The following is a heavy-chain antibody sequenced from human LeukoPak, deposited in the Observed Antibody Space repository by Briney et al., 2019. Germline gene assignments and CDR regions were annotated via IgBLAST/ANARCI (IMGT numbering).Heavy chain of an antibody. Sequence: SETLSLTCTVSGGSISSYYWSWIRQPPGKGLEWIAYIYYSGSTNYNPSLKSRVTISVDTSKNQLSLKLSSVTAADTAVYYCARHGVAVAGSSLYYYMDVWGKGTTVTVSS. CDR2: IYYSGST. CDR1: GGSISSYY. J-gene: IGHJ6*03. D-gene: IGHD6-19*01. CDR3: ARHGVAVAGSSLYYYMDV. V-gene: IGHV4-59*08.